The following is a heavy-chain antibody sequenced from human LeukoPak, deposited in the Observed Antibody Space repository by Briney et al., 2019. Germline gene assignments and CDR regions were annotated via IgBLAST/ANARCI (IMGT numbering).Heavy chain of an antibody. D-gene: IGHD1-14*01. J-gene: IGHJ5*02. V-gene: IGHV5-51*01. Sequence: GESLKISCKGFGDTFTTYWIGWVRQMPGKGLEWMGIIYPDNSDIQYSPFFQGQIIISADKSTSTAYLQWDSLKASDTAIYYCACRKFFSTWSDPWGQGTLVTVSS. CDR2: IYPDNSDI. CDR3: ACRKFFSTWSDP. CDR1: GDTFTTYW.